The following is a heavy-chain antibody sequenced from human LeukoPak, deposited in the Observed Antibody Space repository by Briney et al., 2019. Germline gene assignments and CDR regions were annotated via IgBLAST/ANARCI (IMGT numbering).Heavy chain of an antibody. D-gene: IGHD6-13*01. V-gene: IGHV3-7*05. CDR3: ASRAGYTGSWSAFDY. CDR1: TFTLNNYW. J-gene: IGHJ4*02. CDR2: IKQDGSEK. Sequence: GGSLRLSCTASTFTLNNYWMSWVRQAPGKGLEWVANIKQDGSEKYHVDSVKGRFAISRDNAKNSLYLQMNSLRAEDTAVYYCASRAGYTGSWSAFDYWGQGTLVTVSS.